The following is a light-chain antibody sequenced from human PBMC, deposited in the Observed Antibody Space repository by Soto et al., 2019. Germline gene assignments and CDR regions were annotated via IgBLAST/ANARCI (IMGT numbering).Light chain of an antibody. V-gene: IGKV3-20*01. J-gene: IGKJ4*01. CDR2: DAS. CDR3: EQYAYSPLT. CDR1: QNVGNNY. Sequence: EIVLTQSPGTLSLSPGERATISCRASQNVGNNYLAWFQQTPGQAPRLLIFDASSRATSIPDRFSGSGSGTDFTLTINRLEPDDFTVYYCEQYAYSPLTFGGGTKVEF.